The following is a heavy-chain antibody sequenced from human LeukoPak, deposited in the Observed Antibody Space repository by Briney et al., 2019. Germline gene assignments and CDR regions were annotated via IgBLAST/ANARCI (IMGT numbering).Heavy chain of an antibody. Sequence: PSETLSLTCAVYGGSFSGYYWSWIRQSPGKGLEWIGEINHSGSTNYNPSLKSRVTISVDTSKNQFSLKLSSVTAADTAVYYCARYGGNSFDYWGQGTLVTVSS. CDR3: ARYGGNSFDY. D-gene: IGHD4-23*01. CDR1: GGSFSGYY. CDR2: INHSGST. J-gene: IGHJ4*02. V-gene: IGHV4-34*01.